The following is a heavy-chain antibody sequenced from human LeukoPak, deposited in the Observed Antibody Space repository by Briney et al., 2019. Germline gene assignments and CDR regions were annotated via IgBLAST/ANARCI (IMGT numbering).Heavy chain of an antibody. CDR2: IRYDGSNK. V-gene: IGHV3-30*02. D-gene: IGHD3-10*01. J-gene: IGHJ4*02. Sequence: PGGSLRLSCAASGFTFSSYGMHWVRQAPGKGLEWVAFIRYDGSNKYYADSVKGRFTVSRDNSKNTLYLQMNSLRAEDTAVYYCVLGVIKYWGQGTLVTVSS. CDR3: VLGVIKY. CDR1: GFTFSSYG.